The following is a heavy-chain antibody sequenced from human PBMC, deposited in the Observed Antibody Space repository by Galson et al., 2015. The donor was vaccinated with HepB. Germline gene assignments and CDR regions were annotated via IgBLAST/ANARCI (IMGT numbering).Heavy chain of an antibody. J-gene: IGHJ5*02. Sequence: TLSLTCAVSGGSISSGGYSWSWIRQPPGKGLEWIGYIYHSGSTYYNPSLKSRVTISVDRSKNQFSLKLSSVTAADTAVYYCAREGYDSSGYYPGWFDPWGQGTLSPSPQ. V-gene: IGHV4-30-2*01. CDR3: AREGYDSSGYYPGWFDP. CDR2: IYHSGST. CDR1: GGSISSGGYS. D-gene: IGHD3-22*01.